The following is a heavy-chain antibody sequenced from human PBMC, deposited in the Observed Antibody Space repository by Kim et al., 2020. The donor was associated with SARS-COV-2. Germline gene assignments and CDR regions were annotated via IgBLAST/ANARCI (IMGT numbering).Heavy chain of an antibody. D-gene: IGHD1-1*01. CDR3: ARGQGALYNWNDDFGY. Sequence: SETLSLTCAVYGGSFSGYYWSWIRQPPGKGLEWIGEINHSGSTNYNPSLKSRVTISVDTSKNQFSLKLSSVTAADTAVYYCARGQGALYNWNDDFGYWGQGTLLSVSS. V-gene: IGHV4-34*01. CDR2: INHSGST. J-gene: IGHJ4*02. CDR1: GGSFSGYY.